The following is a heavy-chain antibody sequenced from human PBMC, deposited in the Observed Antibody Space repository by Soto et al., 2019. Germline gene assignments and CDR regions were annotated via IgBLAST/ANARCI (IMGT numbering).Heavy chain of an antibody. Sequence: EVQLVESGGGLIQPGGSLRLSCAASGFTVSSNYMSWVRQATGKGLEWVSVIYSGGSTYYADSVKGRFTISRDNSKNSLYHLMNRLRDEAAAEYYGARPYYERDAFDIWGQGTMVTVSS. CDR2: IYSGGST. CDR3: ARPYYERDAFDI. CDR1: GFTVSSNY. D-gene: IGHD1-26*01. J-gene: IGHJ3*02. V-gene: IGHV3-53*01.